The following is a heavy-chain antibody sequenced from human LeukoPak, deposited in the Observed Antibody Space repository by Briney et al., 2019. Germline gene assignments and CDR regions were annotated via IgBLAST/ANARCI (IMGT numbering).Heavy chain of an antibody. Sequence: PGGSLRLSCAASGFTFSSYWMHWVRQAPGKGLLWVSRINSDGSSTSYADSVKGRFTISRDNAKNTLYLQMNRLNAEDTAVYYCVRVAAFDIWGQGTMVTVSS. CDR1: GFTFSSYW. CDR3: VRVAAFDI. CDR2: INSDGSST. J-gene: IGHJ3*02. V-gene: IGHV3-74*01.